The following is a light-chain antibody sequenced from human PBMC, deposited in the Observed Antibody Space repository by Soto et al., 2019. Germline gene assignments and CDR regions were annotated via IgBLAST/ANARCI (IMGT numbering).Light chain of an antibody. J-gene: IGKJ5*01. V-gene: IGKV1-9*01. CDR2: AAS. CDR1: QGISSN. CDR3: QQHNNCPIT. Sequence: DIELTQSPSFLSASVGARATITCRASQGISSNLAWYQQKPGQAPKLLIYAASTLPTGVPSRFSGSGSGTEFTLTISSLQPEDFATYYCQQHNNCPITFGQGTRLEIK.